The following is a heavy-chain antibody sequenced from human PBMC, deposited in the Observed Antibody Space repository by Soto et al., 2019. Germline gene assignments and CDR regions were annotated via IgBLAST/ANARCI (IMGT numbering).Heavy chain of an antibody. D-gene: IGHD3-3*01. V-gene: IGHV1-69*01. CDR1: GGTFISYS. J-gene: IGHJ6*02. CDR3: AGGVWRGYSEYYYGMDV. Sequence: QVQLVQSVAEMKKPGSSVTVSCKVFGGTFISYSFSWVRQAPGQGPEWMGGIIPIFGTPNYAQKFQGRVTIAADGSTSTAYRELSSLRSGDTAVYYCAGGVWRGYSEYYYGMDVWGQGTTVTVSS. CDR2: IIPIFGTP.